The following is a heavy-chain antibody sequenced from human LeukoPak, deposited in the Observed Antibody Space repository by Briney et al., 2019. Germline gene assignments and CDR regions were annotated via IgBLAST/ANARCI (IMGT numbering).Heavy chain of an antibody. CDR1: GFTFSGYG. CDR3: ARTLEAYDTTGYPDY. D-gene: IGHD3-22*01. V-gene: IGHV3-33*01. Sequence: GGSLRLSCAASGFTFSGYGMHWVRQAPGKGLEWVAVIWYDGSNEYYADSVEGRFTISRDNSENTLYLQMNSLRAEDTAVYYCARTLEAYDTTGYPDYWGQGTLVTVSS. CDR2: IWYDGSNE. J-gene: IGHJ4*02.